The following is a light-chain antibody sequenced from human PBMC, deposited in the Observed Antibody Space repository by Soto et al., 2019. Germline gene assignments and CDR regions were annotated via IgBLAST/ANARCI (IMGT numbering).Light chain of an antibody. V-gene: IGLV2-8*01. Sequence: SPYPEKKITLSCAGTSSGVGAYDFVSWYQQHPGKAPKLVIFEVSKRPSGVPDRFSGSKSGNTASLTVSGLQAEDEADYYCSSYAGSNDFVFGTGTKVTVL. CDR1: SSGVGAYDF. CDR3: SSYAGSNDFV. CDR2: EVS. J-gene: IGLJ1*01.